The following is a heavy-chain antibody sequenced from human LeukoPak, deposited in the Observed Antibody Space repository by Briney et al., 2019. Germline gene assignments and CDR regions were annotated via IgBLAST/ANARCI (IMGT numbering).Heavy chain of an antibody. J-gene: IGHJ6*03. Sequence: SETLSLTCTVSDGSISGTPYYWGWFRQPPGKGSEWIGNIHYSGTVYYNPSLKSRVTISVDTSKNQFPLKVSSVTAADTAVYFCARVTRYDNSRDNYYMDVWGKGTTVTVSS. CDR1: DGSISGTPYY. CDR3: ARVTRYDNSRDNYYMDV. V-gene: IGHV4-39*06. CDR2: IHYSGTV. D-gene: IGHD4-17*01.